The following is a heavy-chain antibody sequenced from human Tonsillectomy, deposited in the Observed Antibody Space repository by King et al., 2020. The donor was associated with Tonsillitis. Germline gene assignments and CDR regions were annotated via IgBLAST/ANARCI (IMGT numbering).Heavy chain of an antibody. D-gene: IGHD3-22*01. Sequence: VQLVQSGGGLVKPGGSLRLSCAASGFTFNSYRMNWVRQGPGKGLEWVSSINSGSTYIYYADSVKGRFTISRDNAKNSLFLQMKSLRAEDTAVYYCARGGLTYYYDSSGYSDAFDIWGQGTMVTVSS. CDR3: ARGGLTYYYDSSGYSDAFDI. CDR1: GFTFNSYR. J-gene: IGHJ3*02. V-gene: IGHV3-21*01. CDR2: INSGSTYI.